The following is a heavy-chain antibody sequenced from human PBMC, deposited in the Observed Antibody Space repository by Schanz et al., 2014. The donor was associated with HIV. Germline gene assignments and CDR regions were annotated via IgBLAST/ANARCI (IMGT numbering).Heavy chain of an antibody. J-gene: IGHJ4*02. CDR2: ISYDGSNK. CDR1: GFTFSNYA. Sequence: QVQLVESGGGVVQPGRSLRLSCAVSGFTFSNYAMHWVRQAPGKGLEGVAVISYDGSNKYYADSVKGRFTISRDNSKNMLYLQMNSLRPEDTAVYYCAKDIEVVVAAMGFDYWGPGIQVTVSA. CDR3: AKDIEVVVAAMGFDY. D-gene: IGHD2-15*01. V-gene: IGHV3-30-3*02.